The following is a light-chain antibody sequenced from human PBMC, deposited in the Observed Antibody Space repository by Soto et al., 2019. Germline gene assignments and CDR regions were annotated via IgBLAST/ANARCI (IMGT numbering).Light chain of an antibody. CDR3: QQYNNWPGT. CDR1: QSVSSN. J-gene: IGKJ2*01. Sequence: EIVMTQSPATLSVSPGERATLSCRASQSVSSNLAWYQQKPGQAPRRLIYGASTRATGIPARFSGSGSGTEFTLTISSLQSEDFAVYYCQQYNNWPGTFGQVTKLEIK. V-gene: IGKV3-15*01. CDR2: GAS.